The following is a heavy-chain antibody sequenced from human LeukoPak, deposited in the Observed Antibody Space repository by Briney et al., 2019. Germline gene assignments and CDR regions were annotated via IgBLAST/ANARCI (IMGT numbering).Heavy chain of an antibody. Sequence: ASVKVSCKASGGTFSSHAISWVRQAPGQGLEWIGGIIPIFGTANYAQKFQGRVTITTDESTSTAYMELSSLRSEDTAVYYCARVLTGYSSGWFYFDYWGQGTLVTVPS. V-gene: IGHV1-69*05. D-gene: IGHD6-19*01. CDR1: GGTFSSHA. CDR3: ARVLTGYSSGWFYFDY. CDR2: IIPIFGTA. J-gene: IGHJ4*02.